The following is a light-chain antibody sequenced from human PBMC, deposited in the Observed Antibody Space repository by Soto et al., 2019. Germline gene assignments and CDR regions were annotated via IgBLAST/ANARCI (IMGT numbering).Light chain of an antibody. J-gene: IGLJ1*01. CDR3: CSYAGTSDV. V-gene: IGLV2-11*01. CDR2: DVS. Sequence: QSVLTQPRSVSGSPGQSVAISCTGTSSDVGGYNYVSWYQQHPGKAPKLIIYDVSKRPSGVPDRFSGSKSGNTASLTISGLQAEDEADSYCCSYAGTSDVFGTGTKLTVL. CDR1: SSDVGGYNY.